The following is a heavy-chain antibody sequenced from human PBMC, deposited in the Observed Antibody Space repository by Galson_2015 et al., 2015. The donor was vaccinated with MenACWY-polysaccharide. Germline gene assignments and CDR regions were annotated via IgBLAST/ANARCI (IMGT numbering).Heavy chain of an antibody. CDR2: ISSSSGTI. J-gene: IGHJ4*02. V-gene: IGHV3-48*01. Sequence: CAASGFTFSSNSMNWVRQAPGKGLEWVSYISSSSGTIYYADSVKGRFTISRDDAKNSLYLQMNSLRAEDTAVYYCASTSPNSFWGQGTRVIVSS. CDR3: ASTSPNSF. CDR1: GFTFSSNS. D-gene: IGHD2-21*01.